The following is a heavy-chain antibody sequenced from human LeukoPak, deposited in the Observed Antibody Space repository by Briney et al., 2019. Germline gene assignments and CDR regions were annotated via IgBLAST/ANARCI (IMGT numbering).Heavy chain of an antibody. V-gene: IGHV4-59*01. J-gene: IGHJ5*02. CDR1: DGSISSYY. CDR3: ARDLSSGWYSRYNWFDP. D-gene: IGHD6-19*01. CDR2: IYYSGST. Sequence: PSETLSLTCTVSDGSISSYYWSWIRQPPGKGLEWIGYIYYSGSTNYNPSLKSRVAISVDTSKNQFSLKLSSVTAADTAVYYCARDLSSGWYSRYNWFDPWGQGTLVTVSS.